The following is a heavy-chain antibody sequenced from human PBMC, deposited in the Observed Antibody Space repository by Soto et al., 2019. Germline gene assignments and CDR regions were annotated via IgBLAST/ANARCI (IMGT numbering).Heavy chain of an antibody. CDR3: AKDGDCNSIRCLGLFDS. Sequence: PGGSLRLSCAASRFTFSDYGMHWVRQAPGKGLEWVALISYDGSDKDYADSVKGRFTISRDNSKSTLYLQMSSLRPEDTAVYYCAKDGDCNSIRCLGLFDSWGQGTLVTVSS. D-gene: IGHD2-2*01. CDR1: RFTFSDYG. V-gene: IGHV3-30*18. CDR2: ISYDGSDK. J-gene: IGHJ4*02.